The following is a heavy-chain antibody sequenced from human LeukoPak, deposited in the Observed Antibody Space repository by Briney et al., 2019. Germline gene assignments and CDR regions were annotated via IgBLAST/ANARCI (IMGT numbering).Heavy chain of an antibody. CDR2: IYYSGST. V-gene: IGHV4-59*12. CDR3: ARGKNDSSGPKPYYFDY. D-gene: IGHD3-22*01. J-gene: IGHJ4*02. Sequence: SETLSLTCTVSGGSISSYYWSWLRQPPGKGLEWIGYIYYSGSTNYNPSLKSRVTISVDTSKNQFSLKLSSVTAADTAVYYCARGKNDSSGPKPYYFDYWGQGTLVTVSS. CDR1: GGSISSYY.